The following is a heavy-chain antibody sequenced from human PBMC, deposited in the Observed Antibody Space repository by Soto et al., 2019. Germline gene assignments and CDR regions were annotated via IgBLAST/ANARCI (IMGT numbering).Heavy chain of an antibody. Sequence: ASVKVSCKASGFTFTSSAMQWVRQARGQRLEWIGWIVVGSGNTNYAQKFQERVTITRDMSTSTAYMELSSLRSEDAAVYYCAAVDSGRYGGDAFDIWGQGTMVTVSS. J-gene: IGHJ3*02. V-gene: IGHV1-58*02. CDR2: IVVGSGNT. CDR3: AAVDSGRYGGDAFDI. CDR1: GFTFTSSA. D-gene: IGHD1-26*01.